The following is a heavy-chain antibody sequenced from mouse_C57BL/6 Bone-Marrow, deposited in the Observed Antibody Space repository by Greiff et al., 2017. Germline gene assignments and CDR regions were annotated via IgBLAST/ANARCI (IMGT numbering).Heavy chain of an antibody. CDR2: IDPSDSYT. CDR3: ARGGNSMVTTKWFAY. CDR1: GYTFTSYW. J-gene: IGHJ3*01. D-gene: IGHD2-1*01. V-gene: IGHV1-69*01. Sequence: VQLQQPGAELVMPGASVKLSCKASGYTFTSYWMHWVKQRPAQGLEWIGEIDPSDSYTNYNQKFKGKSTLTVDKSSSTAYMQRSSRTSKGSSVDYCARGGNSMVTTKWFAYWGQGTLVTVSA.